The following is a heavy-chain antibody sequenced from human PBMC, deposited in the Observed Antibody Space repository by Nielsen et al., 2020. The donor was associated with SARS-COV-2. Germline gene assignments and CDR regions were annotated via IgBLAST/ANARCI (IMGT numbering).Heavy chain of an antibody. V-gene: IGHV4-31*03. CDR1: GASISSGGYF. CDR3: ARVASGYDHYKYGMDV. J-gene: IGHJ6*02. D-gene: IGHD5-12*01. Sequence: SETLSLTCTVSGASISSGGYFWSWIRQHPGKGLEWIGYIYFTGRTSYNPSLKSRVAMSVDTSKNQFSLDLKSVTAADTAVYYCARVASGYDHYKYGMDVWGLGATVTVSS. CDR2: IYFTGRT.